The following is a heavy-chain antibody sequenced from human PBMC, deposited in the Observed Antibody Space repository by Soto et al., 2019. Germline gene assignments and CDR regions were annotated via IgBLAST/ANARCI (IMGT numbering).Heavy chain of an antibody. CDR2: IDPSDSYT. Sequence: GGSLKISCQGSGYSFTSYWISRVRQMPGKGLEWMGRIDPSDSYTNYSPSFQGHVTISADKSISTAYLQWSSLKASDTAMYYCARRGRRNDAFDIWGQGTMVTVSS. CDR3: ARRGRRNDAFDI. CDR1: GYSFTSYW. V-gene: IGHV5-10-1*01. J-gene: IGHJ3*02.